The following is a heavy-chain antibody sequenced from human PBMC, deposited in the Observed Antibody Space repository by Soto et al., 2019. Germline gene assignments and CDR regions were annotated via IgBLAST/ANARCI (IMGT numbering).Heavy chain of an antibody. CDR2: IYYSGST. J-gene: IGHJ5*02. CDR1: GGSFSGYY. CDR3: ARSGLHNWNYDEREMWFDP. V-gene: IGHV4-59*01. D-gene: IGHD1-7*01. Sequence: PSETLSLTCAVYGGSFSGYYWSWIRQPPGKGLEWIGYIYYSGSTNYNPSLKSRVTISVDTSKNQFSLKLSSVTAADTAVYYCARSGLHNWNYDEREMWFDPWGQGTLVTVSS.